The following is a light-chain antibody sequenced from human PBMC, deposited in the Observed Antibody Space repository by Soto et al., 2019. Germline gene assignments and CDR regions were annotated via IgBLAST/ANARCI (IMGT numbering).Light chain of an antibody. CDR1: RSLVYSDGDIY. V-gene: IGKV2-30*01. J-gene: IGKJ5*01. Sequence: DVEKTPPPLSLPVTLGRPASISYRSSRSLVYSDGDIYLSWFRQGPGQSPRRLIYKVSNRDSGVPDRFSGSGSGTDFTLKISRVEAEDVGVYYCMQGSHSPITFGQGTRLEIK. CDR2: KVS. CDR3: MQGSHSPIT.